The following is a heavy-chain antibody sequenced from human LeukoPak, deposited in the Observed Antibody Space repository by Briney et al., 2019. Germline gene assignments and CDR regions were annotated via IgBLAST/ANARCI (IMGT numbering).Heavy chain of an antibody. CDR3: ARGIPRDGCNLSPDY. J-gene: IGHJ4*02. V-gene: IGHV3-74*01. CDR2: INSDGSST. CDR1: GFSFSSYW. Sequence: PGGSLRLSCAASGFSFSSYWMHWVRKAQGPGLVRVSRINSDGSSTSYADSVKGRFTISRDNAKNTLYLQVNSLRAEDTAVYYCARGIPRDGCNLSPDYWGQGTLVTVSS. D-gene: IGHD5-24*01.